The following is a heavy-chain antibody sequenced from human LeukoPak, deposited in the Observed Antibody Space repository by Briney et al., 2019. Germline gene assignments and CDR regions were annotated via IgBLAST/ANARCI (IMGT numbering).Heavy chain of an antibody. CDR1: GFTFSGSA. D-gene: IGHD6-19*01. J-gene: IGHJ4*02. CDR3: TRQAPSNIAVAGSFDY. CDR2: IRSKANSYAT. V-gene: IGHV3-73*01. Sequence: GGSLRLSCAASGFTFSGSAMHWVRQASGKGLDWVGRIRSKANSYATAYAASVKGRFTISRDDSKNTAYLQMNSLKTEDTAVYYCTRQAPSNIAVAGSFDYWGQGTLVTVSS.